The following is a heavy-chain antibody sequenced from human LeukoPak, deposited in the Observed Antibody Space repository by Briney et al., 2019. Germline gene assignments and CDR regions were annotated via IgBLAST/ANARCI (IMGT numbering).Heavy chain of an antibody. CDR1: GSIFTSYW. Sequence: GAPLQICCEGAGSIFTSYWIGCGRQLGGKGEGWRGIIYPGLSDTTYSPSFQGQVTISADKSLSTAYLQWSSLKASHTAMYYCARQSYYYDSSGYYGMDVWGQGTTVTVSS. CDR2: IYPGLSDT. J-gene: IGHJ6*02. V-gene: IGHV5-51*01. CDR3: ARQSYYYDSSGYYGMDV. D-gene: IGHD3-22*01.